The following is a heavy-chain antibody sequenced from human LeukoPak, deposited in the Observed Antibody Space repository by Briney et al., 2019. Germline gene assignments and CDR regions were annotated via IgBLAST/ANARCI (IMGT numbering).Heavy chain of an antibody. D-gene: IGHD6-13*01. CDR2: IYWDDDK. CDR3: AHSGAAGNFDY. Sequence: SGPTRVNPTQTLTLTCTLSGFSLSTTGVGVGWIRQPPGKALEWLALIYWDDDKRYSPSLKSRLTITKDTSKNQVVLKMTNMDPVDTATYYCAHSGAAGNFDYWGQGTLVTVYS. V-gene: IGHV2-5*02. J-gene: IGHJ4*02. CDR1: GFSLSTTGVG.